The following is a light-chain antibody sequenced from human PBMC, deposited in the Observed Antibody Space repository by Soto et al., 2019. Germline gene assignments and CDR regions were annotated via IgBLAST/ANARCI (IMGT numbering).Light chain of an antibody. J-gene: IGKJ5*01. CDR2: DAS. V-gene: IGKV3-11*01. CDR3: QQRSIWPIT. CDR1: QSVSSSY. Sequence: EIVLTQSPGTLSLSPGERATLSCRASQSVSSSYLAWYQQKPGQAPRLLIYDASNRATGIPARFSGSGSGTDFTLTISSLEPEDFAVYYCQQRSIWPITFGQGTRLEIK.